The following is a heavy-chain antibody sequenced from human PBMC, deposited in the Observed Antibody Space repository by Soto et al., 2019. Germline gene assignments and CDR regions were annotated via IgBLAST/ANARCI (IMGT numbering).Heavy chain of an antibody. J-gene: IGHJ6*02. D-gene: IGHD3-10*01. V-gene: IGHV4-39*07. CDR1: SASISSSSYT. CDR2: IYYSGST. Sequence: SETLSLTCTVSSASISSSSYTWGWIRQPPGKGLEWIGSIYYSGSTYYNPSLKSRVTISVDTSKNQFSLKLSSVTAADTAVYYCARDRYMVRGVISPYYYYGMDVWGQGTTVTVSS. CDR3: ARDRYMVRGVISPYYYYGMDV.